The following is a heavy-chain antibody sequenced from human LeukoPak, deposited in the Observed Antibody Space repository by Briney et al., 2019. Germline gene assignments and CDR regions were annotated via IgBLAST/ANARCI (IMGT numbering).Heavy chain of an antibody. Sequence: PGGSLRLSCATSGFTFSSYWMSWVRQAPGKGLEGVANIKQDGSEKYYVDSVKGRFTISRDNAKNSLYLQMNSLRAEDTAVYYCARTTVTAGRTNWFDPWGQGTLVIVSS. CDR1: GFTFSSYW. J-gene: IGHJ5*02. V-gene: IGHV3-7*01. CDR2: IKQDGSEK. CDR3: ARTTVTAGRTNWFDP. D-gene: IGHD4-17*01.